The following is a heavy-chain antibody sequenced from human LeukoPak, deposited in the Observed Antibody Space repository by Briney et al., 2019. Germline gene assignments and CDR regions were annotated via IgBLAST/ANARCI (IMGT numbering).Heavy chain of an antibody. D-gene: IGHD3-3*01. J-gene: IGHJ4*02. V-gene: IGHV1-69*13. CDR3: AREEKESYYDPTYYFDY. CDR2: IIPIFGTA. CDR1: GGTFSSYA. Sequence: GASVKVSCKASGGTFSSYAISWVRQAPGQGLEWMGGIIPIFGTANYAQKFQGRVTITADESTSTAYMELSSLRSEDTAVYYCAREEKESYYDPTYYFDYWGQGTLVTVSS.